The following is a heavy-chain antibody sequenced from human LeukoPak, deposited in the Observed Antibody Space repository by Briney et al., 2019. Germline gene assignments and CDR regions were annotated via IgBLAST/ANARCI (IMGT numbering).Heavy chain of an antibody. V-gene: IGHV4-61*02. J-gene: IGHJ3*02. CDR2: IYTSGST. Sequence: SQTLSLTCTVSGGSISSGSYYWSWIRQPAGKGLEWIGRIYTSGSTNYNPSLKSRVTISVDTSKNQFSLKLSSVTAADTAVYYCAGLYAFDIWGQGTMVTVSS. CDR1: GGSISSGSYY. CDR3: AGLYAFDI.